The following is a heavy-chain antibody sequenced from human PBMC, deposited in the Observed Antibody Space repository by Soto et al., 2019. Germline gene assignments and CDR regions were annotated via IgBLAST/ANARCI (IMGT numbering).Heavy chain of an antibody. D-gene: IGHD2-2*01. Sequence: QVQLVQSGAEVKKPGASVKVSCKASGYTFTSYAMHWVRQAPGQRPEWMGWINAGNGNTKYSQKFQGRVTITRDTSASTAYMELSSLRSEDTAVYYCARGGQPYQLPLDYWGQGTLVTVSS. J-gene: IGHJ4*02. CDR1: GYTFTSYA. CDR3: ARGGQPYQLPLDY. V-gene: IGHV1-3*01. CDR2: INAGNGNT.